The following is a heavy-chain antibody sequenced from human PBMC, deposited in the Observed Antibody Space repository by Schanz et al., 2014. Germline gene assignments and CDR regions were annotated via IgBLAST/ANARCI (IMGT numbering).Heavy chain of an antibody. D-gene: IGHD3-10*01. CDR3: AKDLHSNSGNYYSYYFDS. Sequence: VQLEQSGAEVKKPGSSVKVSCKASGGTFSSFGINWVRQAPGQGLEWMGRIIPSLGLAKYEQKFQDKVTITADTSTTTAYMELSGLRSEDTAVYYCAKDLHSNSGNYYSYYFDSWGPGALXTVSS. CDR1: GGTFSSFG. V-gene: IGHV1-69*04. J-gene: IGHJ4*02. CDR2: IIPSLGLA.